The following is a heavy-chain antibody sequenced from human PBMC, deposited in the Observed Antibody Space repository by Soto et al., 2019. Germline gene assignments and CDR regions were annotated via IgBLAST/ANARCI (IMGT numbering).Heavy chain of an antibody. CDR2: ISSGSSDT. CDR1: GFTFSRVS. CDR3: AKDRYYDSSLFDY. V-gene: IGHV3-21*01. Sequence: GGSLRLSCEASGFTFSRVSMNWVRQVPGKGLEWVASISSGSSDTWYADSVKGRFIISRDNAQNSLFLQMNTLRPEDTAMYYCAKDRYYDSSLFDYWGQGALVTVSS. D-gene: IGHD3-22*01. J-gene: IGHJ4*02.